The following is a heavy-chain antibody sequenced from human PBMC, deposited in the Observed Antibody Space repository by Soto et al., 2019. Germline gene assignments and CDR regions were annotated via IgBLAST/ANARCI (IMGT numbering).Heavy chain of an antibody. D-gene: IGHD6-13*01. CDR2: IFSNDEK. CDR1: GFSLSNARMG. CDR3: PRIMREGIAAAGNRSHNWFGP. Sequence: GSGPTLVNPTETLTLTCTVSGFSLSNARMGVSWIRQPPGKALEWLAHIFSNDEKSYSTSLKSRLTISKDTSKSQVVLTMTNMDPVDTATYYCPRIMREGIAAAGNRSHNWFGPWGQGTLGAVSS. V-gene: IGHV2-26*01. J-gene: IGHJ5*02.